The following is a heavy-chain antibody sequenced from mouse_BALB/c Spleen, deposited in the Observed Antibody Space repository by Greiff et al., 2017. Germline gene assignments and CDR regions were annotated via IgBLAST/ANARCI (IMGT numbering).Heavy chain of an antibody. Sequence: EVHLVESGGGLVKPGGSLKLSCAASGFTFSSYAMSWVRQTPEKRLEWVASISSGGSTYYPDSVKGRFTISRDNARNILYLQMSSLRSEDTAMYYCARGRHYYGSSHWYFDVWGAGTTVTVSS. J-gene: IGHJ1*01. CDR1: GFTFSSYA. CDR3: ARGRHYYGSSHWYFDV. D-gene: IGHD1-1*01. V-gene: IGHV5-6-5*01. CDR2: ISSGGST.